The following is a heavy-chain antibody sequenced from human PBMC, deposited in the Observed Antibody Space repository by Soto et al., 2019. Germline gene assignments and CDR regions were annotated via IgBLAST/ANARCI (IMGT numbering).Heavy chain of an antibody. J-gene: IGHJ4*02. V-gene: IGHV1-69*06. D-gene: IGHD2-21*02. CDR2: IIPRSATS. Sequence: SVKVSCKASGDTFSTYTITWMRQAPGQGLEWMGGIIPRSATSKYAQKFQGRVTMTADTSTSTAYMELSSLRSEDTAVYYCARSIVVVTALDYWGQGTLVTVSS. CDR3: ARSIVVVTALDY. CDR1: GDTFSTYT.